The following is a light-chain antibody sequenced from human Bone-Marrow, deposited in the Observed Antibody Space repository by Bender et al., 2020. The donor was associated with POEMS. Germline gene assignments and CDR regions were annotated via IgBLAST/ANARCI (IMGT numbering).Light chain of an antibody. V-gene: IGLV1-44*01. Sequence: QSVLTQPPSASGTPGQRVTISCSGSSSNIGSNVVNWYQQLPGAAPKLLIYSNKQRPSGVPDRFSGSKSGTSASLAISGLQSEDEAIYYCSSWDDTLSAVLFGGGTKVTVL. CDR3: SSWDDTLSAVL. CDR1: SSNIGSNV. J-gene: IGLJ3*02. CDR2: SNK.